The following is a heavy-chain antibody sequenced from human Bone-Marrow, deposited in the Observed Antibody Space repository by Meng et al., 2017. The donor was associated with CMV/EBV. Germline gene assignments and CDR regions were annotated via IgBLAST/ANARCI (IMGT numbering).Heavy chain of an antibody. J-gene: IGHJ4*02. CDR3: ARGRYYGSGRYDL. D-gene: IGHD3-10*01. Sequence: SETLSLTCAVYGGSFSGYYWSWIRQPPGKGLEWMGEINHSGSTNYNPSLKSRVTISVDTSKSQFSLKLSSVTAADTAVYYCARGRYYGSGRYDLWGQGTLVTVSS. CDR2: INHSGST. V-gene: IGHV4-34*01. CDR1: GGSFSGYY.